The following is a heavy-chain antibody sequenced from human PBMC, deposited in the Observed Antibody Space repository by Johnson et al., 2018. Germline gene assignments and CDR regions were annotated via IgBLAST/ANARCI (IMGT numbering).Heavy chain of an antibody. CDR3: AKGPFYYAAGRRDY. CDR1: GFTFDDYA. D-gene: IGHD3-10*01. J-gene: IGHJ4*02. V-gene: IGHV3-9*01. Sequence: EVQLVESGGGLVKSGGSLRLSCTASGFTFDDYAMHWVRQAPGKGLEWVSGISWNSDYLAYADSVKGRFTISRDNAKNSLYLQMNSLRTEDTAFYYCAKGPFYYAAGRRDYWGQGTLVTVSS. CDR2: ISWNSDYL.